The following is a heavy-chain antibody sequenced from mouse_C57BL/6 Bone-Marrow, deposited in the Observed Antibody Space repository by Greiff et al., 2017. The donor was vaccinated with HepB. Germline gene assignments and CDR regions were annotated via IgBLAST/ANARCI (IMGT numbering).Heavy chain of an antibody. J-gene: IGHJ4*01. Sequence: EVQLQQSGPELVKPGASVKISCKASGYTFTDYYMNWVKQSHGKSLEWIGDINPNNGGTSYNQKFKGKATLTVDKSSSTAYMELRSLTSEDSAVYDCARGRTGTRYAMDYWGQGTSVTVSS. V-gene: IGHV1-26*01. CDR3: ARGRTGTRYAMDY. D-gene: IGHD4-1*01. CDR2: INPNNGGT. CDR1: GYTFTDYY.